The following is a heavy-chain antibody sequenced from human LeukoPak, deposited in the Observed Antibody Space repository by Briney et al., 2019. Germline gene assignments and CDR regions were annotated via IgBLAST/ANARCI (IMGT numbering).Heavy chain of an antibody. CDR3: ARVLSSGYDLFY. CDR2: INPNSGGT. V-gene: IGHV1-2*06. D-gene: IGHD5-12*01. Sequence: ASVKVSCKASGYTFTGYYMHWVRQAPGQGLEWMGRINPNSGGTNYAQKFQGRVTMTRDTSISTAYMELSRLRSDDTAVYYCARVLSSGYDLFYWGQVTLVTVSS. J-gene: IGHJ4*02. CDR1: GYTFTGYY.